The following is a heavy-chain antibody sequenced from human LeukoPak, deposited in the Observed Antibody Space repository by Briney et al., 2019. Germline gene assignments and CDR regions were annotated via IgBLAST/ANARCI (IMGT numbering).Heavy chain of an antibody. CDR3: ARLLSIPYFDY. CDR2: IYYSGST. Sequence: SQTLSLTCTVSGGSISSGSYYWSWIRQPPGKGLEWIGYIYYSGSTNYNPSLKSRVTISVDTSKNQFSLKLSSVTAADTAVYYCARLLSIPYFDYWGQGTLVTVSS. CDR1: GGSISSGSYY. D-gene: IGHD1-26*01. J-gene: IGHJ4*02. V-gene: IGHV4-61*01.